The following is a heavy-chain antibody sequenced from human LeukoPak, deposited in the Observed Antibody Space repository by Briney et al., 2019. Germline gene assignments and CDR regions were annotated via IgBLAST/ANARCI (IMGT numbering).Heavy chain of an antibody. V-gene: IGHV3-7*04. CDR2: IKQDGSEK. CDR3: GRFTRSGDSVY. D-gene: IGHD7-27*01. J-gene: IGHJ4*02. CDR1: GFTFSSYW. Sequence: GGSLRLSCAASGFTFSSYWMSWVRQAPWRELEWVANIKQDGSEKQYVDSVKGRFAISRDNAENSLYLQMNSLKAEDTAVYYCGRFTRSGDSVYWGQGTLVTVSS.